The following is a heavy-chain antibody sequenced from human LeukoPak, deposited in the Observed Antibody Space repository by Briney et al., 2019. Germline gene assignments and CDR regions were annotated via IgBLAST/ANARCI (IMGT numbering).Heavy chain of an antibody. CDR3: AKGHGDFWSGNPNWFDP. V-gene: IGHV3-53*01. CDR1: GFTAGSNY. J-gene: IGHJ5*02. Sequence: PGGSLRLSCAASGFTAGSNYMSCVRQAPGKGLEWVSVIYSGGSTYYGDSVKGRFTISRDNSKNTLYLQMNSLRAEDTAVYYCAKGHGDFWSGNPNWFDPWGQGTLVTVSS. D-gene: IGHD3-3*01. CDR2: IYSGGST.